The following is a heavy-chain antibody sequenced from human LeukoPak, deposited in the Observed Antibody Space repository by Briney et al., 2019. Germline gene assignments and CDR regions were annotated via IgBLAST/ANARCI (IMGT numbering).Heavy chain of an antibody. Sequence: SETLSLTCTVSGGSISSYHWSWIRQPPGKGLEWIGYIYYSGSTNYNPSLKSRVTISVDTSKNQFSLKLSSVTAADTAVYYCARPWYSSGWAFDYWGQGTLVTVSS. CDR1: GGSISSYH. CDR2: IYYSGST. D-gene: IGHD6-19*01. J-gene: IGHJ4*02. V-gene: IGHV4-59*01. CDR3: ARPWYSSGWAFDY.